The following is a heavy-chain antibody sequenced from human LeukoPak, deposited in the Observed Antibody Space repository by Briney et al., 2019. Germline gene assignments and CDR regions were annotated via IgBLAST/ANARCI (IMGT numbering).Heavy chain of an antibody. CDR2: ISAYNGNT. Sequence: DSVKVSCKASGYTFTSYGISWVRQAPGQGLEWMAWISAYNGNTDYAQNLRGRVTMTTDPSTSTAYMELRSLRSDDTAVYYCAREGPWELLPFYFDYWGQGTLVTVSS. CDR3: AREGPWELLPFYFDY. J-gene: IGHJ4*02. D-gene: IGHD1-26*01. V-gene: IGHV1-18*01. CDR1: GYTFTSYG.